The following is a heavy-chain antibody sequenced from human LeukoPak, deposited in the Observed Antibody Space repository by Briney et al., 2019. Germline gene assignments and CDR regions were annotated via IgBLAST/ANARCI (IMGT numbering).Heavy chain of an antibody. CDR1: GGSFSGYY. Sequence: PSVTLSLTCAVYGGSFSGYYWSWIRQPPGKGLEWIGYIYYSGSTNYNPSLKSRVTISVDTSKNQFSLKLSSVTAADTAVYYCARDHYDFWSGYGAFDIWGQGTMVTVSS. D-gene: IGHD3-3*01. CDR3: ARDHYDFWSGYGAFDI. V-gene: IGHV4-59*01. J-gene: IGHJ3*02. CDR2: IYYSGST.